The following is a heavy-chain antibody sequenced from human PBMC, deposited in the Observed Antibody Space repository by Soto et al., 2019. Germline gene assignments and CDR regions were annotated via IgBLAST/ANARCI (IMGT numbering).Heavy chain of an antibody. D-gene: IGHD3-22*01. CDR3: TYRMIDY. Sequence: ASVKVSCKASGYTFTSYGISWVRQAPGQGLGWVGWMNPNSGNTGYAQKFQGRVTMTRNTSISTAYMELSSLRSEDTAVYYCTYRMIDYWGQGTLVTVSS. CDR2: MNPNSGNT. CDR1: GYTFTSYG. J-gene: IGHJ4*02. V-gene: IGHV1-8*02.